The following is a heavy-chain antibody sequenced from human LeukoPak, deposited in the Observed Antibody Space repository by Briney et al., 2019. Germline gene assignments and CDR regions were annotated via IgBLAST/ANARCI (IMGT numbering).Heavy chain of an antibody. CDR3: ARPVPSRLGWFDP. CDR2: IYESGST. V-gene: IGHV4-4*02. D-gene: IGHD1-1*01. CDR1: GGSITSTNW. J-gene: IGHJ5*02. Sequence: KPSETLSLTCGVSGGSITSTNWWSWVRQPPGKGLEWIGEIYESGSTNYNVSLKSRVTISVDKSKNQFSLNLSSVTAADTAVYYCARPVPSRLGWFDPWGQGTLVTVSS.